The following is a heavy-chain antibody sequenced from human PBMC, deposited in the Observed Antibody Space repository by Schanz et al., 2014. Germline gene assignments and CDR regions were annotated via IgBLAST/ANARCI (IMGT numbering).Heavy chain of an antibody. D-gene: IGHD1-26*01. J-gene: IGHJ2*01. CDR1: GFMFSSYG. CDR3: ARNRGSGGQNWYFDL. Sequence: QVQLVESGGGVVQPGRSLRLSCAASGFMFSSYGMHWVRQAPGKGLEWVAFVPFDGSQKFYADSVKGRFTISRDNTKNSLFLQLNSLRADDTAVYYCARNRGSGGQNWYFDLWGRGTLVTVSS. V-gene: IGHV3-30*03. CDR2: VPFDGSQK.